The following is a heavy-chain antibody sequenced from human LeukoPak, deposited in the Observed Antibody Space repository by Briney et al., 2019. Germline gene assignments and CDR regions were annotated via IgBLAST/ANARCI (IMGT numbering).Heavy chain of an antibody. CDR1: GYTFTGYY. CDR3: ARAGDYGHPQAPGIYY. Sequence: ASVKVSCKASGYTFTGYYMHWVRQAPGQGLEWMGWINPNSGGTNYAQKFQGRATMTRDTSISTAYMELSRLRSDDTAVYYCARAGDYGHPQAPGIYYWGQGTLVTVSS. D-gene: IGHD4-17*01. CDR2: INPNSGGT. V-gene: IGHV1-2*02. J-gene: IGHJ4*02.